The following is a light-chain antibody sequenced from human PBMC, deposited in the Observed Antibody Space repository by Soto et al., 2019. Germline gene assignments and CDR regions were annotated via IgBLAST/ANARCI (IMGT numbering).Light chain of an antibody. CDR2: GAS. J-gene: IGKJ1*01. CDR3: QQYNKWPPWT. V-gene: IGKV3-15*01. CDR1: QSVSSN. Sequence: EIVLTQSPATLSVYPGERAILSCRASQSVSSNLAWYQQEPGQAPRLLIYGASTRATGIPARFSGSGSGTEFNLTISSLLSEDFAVYYCQQYNKWPPWTFGQGTKVDIK.